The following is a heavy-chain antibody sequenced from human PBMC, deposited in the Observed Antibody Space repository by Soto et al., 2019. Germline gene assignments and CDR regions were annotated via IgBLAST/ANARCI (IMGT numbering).Heavy chain of an antibody. D-gene: IGHD2-21*02. Sequence: QVQLVQSGAEVMKPGDSVKVSCKASGYPLNNYGFSWVRQAPGQGLEWMGWISVSNGNRNYAQTFQRIFTPTKDTSTCTAYMEWRNRIIDDTAVYYCARDRGAYCGRDCSHPTLGYCGQGTLVTVPS. CDR2: ISVSNGNR. CDR3: ARDRGAYCGRDCSHPTLGY. CDR1: GYPLNNYG. J-gene: IGHJ4*02. V-gene: IGHV1-18*04.